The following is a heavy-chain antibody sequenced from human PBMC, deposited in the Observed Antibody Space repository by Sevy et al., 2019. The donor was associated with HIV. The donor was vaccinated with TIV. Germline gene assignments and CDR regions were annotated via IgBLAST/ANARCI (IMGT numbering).Heavy chain of an antibody. CDR3: AKNTAAVGVGGFDY. CDR2: IWYDGSDR. D-gene: IGHD6-13*01. Sequence: GGSLRLSCEVFGFSFSDYGMHWVRQAPGKGLEWVAFIWYDGSDRYYADSVKGRFTISRDNSKNILYLQMSSLRLEDTALYYCAKNTAAVGVGGFDYWGQGTLVTVSS. CDR1: GFSFSDYG. V-gene: IGHV3-30*02. J-gene: IGHJ4*02.